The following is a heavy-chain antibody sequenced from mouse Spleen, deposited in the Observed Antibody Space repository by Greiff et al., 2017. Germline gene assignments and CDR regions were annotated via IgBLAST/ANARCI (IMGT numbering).Heavy chain of an antibody. Sequence: EVHLVESGGGLVKPGGSLKLSCAASGFTFSSYAMSWVRQSPEKRLEWVAEISSGGSYTYYPDTVTGRFTISRDNAKNTLYLEMSSLRSEDTAMYYCARGYRYDRRGYAMDYWGQGTSVTVSS. D-gene: IGHD2-14*01. CDR2: ISSGGSYT. V-gene: IGHV5-9-4*01. CDR1: GFTFSSYA. J-gene: IGHJ4*01. CDR3: ARGYRYDRRGYAMDY.